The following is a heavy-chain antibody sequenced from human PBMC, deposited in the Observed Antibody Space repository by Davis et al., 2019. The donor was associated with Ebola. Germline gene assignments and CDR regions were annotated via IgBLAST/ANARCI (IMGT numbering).Heavy chain of an antibody. J-gene: IGHJ3*02. CDR3: ATVEWERGEHDAFDI. CDR2: IYYSGST. CDR1: GGSISSSSYY. V-gene: IGHV4-31*03. Sequence: PSETLSLTCTVSGGSISSSSYYWGWIRQHPGEGLEWIGYIYYSGSTYYNPSLKSRVTISVDTSKNQFSLKLSSVTAADTAVYYCATVEWERGEHDAFDIWGQGTMVTVSS. D-gene: IGHD1-26*01.